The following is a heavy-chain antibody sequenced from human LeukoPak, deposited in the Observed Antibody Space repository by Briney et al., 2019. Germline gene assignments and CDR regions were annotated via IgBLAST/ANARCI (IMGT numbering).Heavy chain of an antibody. CDR1: GGTFSRQA. V-gene: IGHV1-69*05. CDR2: IIPVLGTA. D-gene: IGHD2-21*02. J-gene: IGHJ3*02. CDR3: ARRANCGGDCHAFDI. Sequence: SVELSCKAYGGTFSRQAINWVRQAPGQGLEWMGGIIPVLGTANYAQKFQGRVTITKDESTSTAYMELRSLRSEDTAVYYCARRANCGGDCHAFDIWGQGTLVTVS.